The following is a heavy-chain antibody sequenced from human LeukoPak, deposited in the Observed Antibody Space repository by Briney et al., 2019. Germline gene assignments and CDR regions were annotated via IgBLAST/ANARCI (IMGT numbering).Heavy chain of an antibody. CDR3: AGIAVAGTGYYYYYMDV. V-gene: IGHV4-30-4*07. CDR2: FYYSGST. Sequence: SETLSLTCAVSGGSISRGGYSWSWIRQPPGKGLEWIGYFYYSGSTYYNPSLKSRVTISLDTSKNQFSLKLSSVTAADTAVYYCAGIAVAGTGYYYYYMDVWGKGTTVTVSS. J-gene: IGHJ6*03. CDR1: GGSISRGGYS. D-gene: IGHD6-19*01.